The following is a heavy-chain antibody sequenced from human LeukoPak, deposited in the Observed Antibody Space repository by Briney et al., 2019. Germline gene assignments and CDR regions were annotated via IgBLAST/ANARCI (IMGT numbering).Heavy chain of an antibody. CDR3: VRRGDMGSFDWTHYYFDN. Sequence: GESLKISCKGSGYRFSTYWIGWVRQMSGKGLEWMGIIYPGDSDTRYSPSFQGQVTISADRSISTAYLQWSSLKASDTAIYFCVRRGDMGSFDWTHYYFDNWGQGTLVTVSS. D-gene: IGHD3-9*01. CDR1: GYRFSTYW. J-gene: IGHJ4*02. CDR2: IYPGDSDT. V-gene: IGHV5-51*01.